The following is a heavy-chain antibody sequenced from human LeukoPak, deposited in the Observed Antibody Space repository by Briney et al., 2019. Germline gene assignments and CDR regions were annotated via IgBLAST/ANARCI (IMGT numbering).Heavy chain of an antibody. Sequence: GGSLRLSCAASGFTFSSYGMHWVRQAPGKGLERVAVISYDGSNKYYADSVKGRFTISRDNSKNTLYLQMNSLRAEDTAVYNCAKDGYSYGSQPDYWGQGTLVTVSS. D-gene: IGHD5-18*01. CDR3: AKDGYSYGSQPDY. CDR1: GFTFSSYG. V-gene: IGHV3-30*18. CDR2: ISYDGSNK. J-gene: IGHJ4*02.